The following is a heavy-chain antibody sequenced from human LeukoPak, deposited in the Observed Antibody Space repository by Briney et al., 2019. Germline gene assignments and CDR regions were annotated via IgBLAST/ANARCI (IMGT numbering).Heavy chain of an antibody. CDR3: ARGSVYYGSGTYFDY. CDR2: IYSDNT. J-gene: IGHJ4*02. D-gene: IGHD3-10*01. V-gene: IGHV3-53*01. CDR1: GFTVSSNS. Sequence: GGSLRLSCTVSGFTVSSNSMSWVRQAPGKGLEWVSFIYSDNTHYSDSVKGRFTISRDNSKNTLYLQMNGLRADDTAVYYCARGSVYYGSGTYFDYWGQGTLVTVSS.